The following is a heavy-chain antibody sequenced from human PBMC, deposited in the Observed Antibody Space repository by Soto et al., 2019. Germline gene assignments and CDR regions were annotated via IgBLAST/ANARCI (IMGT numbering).Heavy chain of an antibody. J-gene: IGHJ5*02. D-gene: IGHD5-18*01. Sequence: ASETLSLTCSVSGASISSDNYYWGWIRQTPGKGLEWIGSIYYSGNTYYNPSLKSRLTISVDTSKSQFSLTLSSVTAADSAMYFCARQIRYTYGYFPRYIDPWGQGTLVTVSS. CDR1: GASISSDNYY. V-gene: IGHV4-39*01. CDR2: IYYSGNT. CDR3: ARQIRYTYGYFPRYIDP.